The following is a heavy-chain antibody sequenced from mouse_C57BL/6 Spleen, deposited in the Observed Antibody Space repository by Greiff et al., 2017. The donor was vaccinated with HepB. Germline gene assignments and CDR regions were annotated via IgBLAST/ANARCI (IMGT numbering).Heavy chain of an antibody. V-gene: IGHV1-63*01. J-gene: IGHJ2*01. CDR2: IYPGGGYT. CDR3: ARSEYYFDY. Sequence: VKLQESGAELVRPGTSVKMSCKASGYTFTNYWIGWAKQRPGHGLEWIGDIYPGGGYTNYNEKFKGKATLTADKSSSTAYMQFSSLTSEDSAIYYCARSEYYFDYWGQGTTLTVSS. CDR1: GYTFTNYW.